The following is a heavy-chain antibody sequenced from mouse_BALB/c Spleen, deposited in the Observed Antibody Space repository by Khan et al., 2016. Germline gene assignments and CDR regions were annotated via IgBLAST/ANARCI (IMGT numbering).Heavy chain of an antibody. D-gene: IGHD2-4*01. V-gene: IGHV5-9-3*01. CDR1: GFTFSSYA. J-gene: IGHJ1*01. CDR3: SRQYDCEGYFDV. Sequence: EVELVESGGGLVKPGGTLKLSCAASGFTFSSYAMSWVRQTPEKRLEWVASISSGGTYTYYPDSVKGRFTISRDNAKSTLYLQICRLRSEDTAMYFCSRQYDCEGYFDVWGAGTTVTVSS. CDR2: ISSGGTYT.